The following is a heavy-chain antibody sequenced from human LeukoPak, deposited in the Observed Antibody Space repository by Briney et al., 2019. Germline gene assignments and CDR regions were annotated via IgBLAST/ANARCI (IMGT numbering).Heavy chain of an antibody. V-gene: IGHV3-23*01. CDR3: AKDLRSSSYSGLYYFDY. J-gene: IGHJ4*02. CDR2: ISGSGGST. Sequence: PGGSLRLSCAASGFTFSSYSMNWVRQAPGKGLEWVSAISGSGGSTYYADSVKGRFTISRDNSKNTLYLQMNSLRAEDTAVYYCAKDLRSSSYSGLYYFDYWGQGTLVTVSS. CDR1: GFTFSSYS. D-gene: IGHD6-13*01.